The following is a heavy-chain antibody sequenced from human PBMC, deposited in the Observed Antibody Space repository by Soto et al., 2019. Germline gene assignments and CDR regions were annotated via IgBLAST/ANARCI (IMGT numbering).Heavy chain of an antibody. J-gene: IGHJ5*02. D-gene: IGHD2-15*01. CDR1: GGSISSYY. V-gene: IGHV4-4*07. CDR2: IYTSGSS. CDR3: SRDDCLGGSCYGSWWFDP. Sequence: PSETLSLTCTVSGGSISSYYWSWIRQPAGKGLEWIGRIYTSGSSNYNPSLESRVTMSVDTSKNQFSLKLSSVPAADTAVYYCSRDDCLGGSCYGSWWFDPWGQGTLVTVS.